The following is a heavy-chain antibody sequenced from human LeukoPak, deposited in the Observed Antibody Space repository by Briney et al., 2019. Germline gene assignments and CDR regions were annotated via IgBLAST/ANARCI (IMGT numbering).Heavy chain of an antibody. V-gene: IGHV3-23*01. Sequence: PGGSLRLSCATSGFTFSSYAVSWVRQAPGKGLEWVSAIRASGDSTYYADSVRGRFTFSRDDSKDTLYLQMNSLRAEDTAVYYCAKDPGVHWFDPWGQGTLVTVSS. J-gene: IGHJ5*02. CDR3: AKDPGVHWFDP. CDR2: IRASGDST. D-gene: IGHD3-10*01. CDR1: GFTFSSYA.